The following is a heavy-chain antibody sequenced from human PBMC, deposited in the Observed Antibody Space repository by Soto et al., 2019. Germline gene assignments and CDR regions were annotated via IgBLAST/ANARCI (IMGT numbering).Heavy chain of an antibody. CDR2: ISYDGSNK. D-gene: IGHD6-19*01. CDR1: GFTFSSYG. CDR3: AKDQAVAGSPGYYYYYGMDV. J-gene: IGHJ6*02. V-gene: IGHV3-30*18. Sequence: QVQLVESGGGVVQPGRSLRLSCAASGFTFSSYGMHWVRQAPGKGLEWVAVISYDGSNKYYADSVKGRFTISRDNSKNTLYQQMNSLRAEDTAVYYCAKDQAVAGSPGYYYYYGMDVWGQGTTVTVSS.